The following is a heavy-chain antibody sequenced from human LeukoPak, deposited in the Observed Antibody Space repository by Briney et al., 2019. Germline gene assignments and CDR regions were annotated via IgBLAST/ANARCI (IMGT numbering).Heavy chain of an antibody. CDR2: SNAGNGNT. Sequence: ASVKVSCKASGYTFTSYAMHWVRQAPGQRLEWMGWSNAGNGNTKYSQKFQGRVTITRDTSASTAYMELSSLRSEDTAVYYCARDGYYDSSGYPNWFDPWGQGTLVTVSS. CDR3: ARDGYYDSSGYPNWFDP. J-gene: IGHJ5*02. V-gene: IGHV1-3*01. D-gene: IGHD3-22*01. CDR1: GYTFTSYA.